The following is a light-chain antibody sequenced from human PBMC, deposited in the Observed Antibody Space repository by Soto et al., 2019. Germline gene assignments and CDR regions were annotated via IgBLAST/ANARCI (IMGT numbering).Light chain of an antibody. CDR3: QQYGSSPWT. V-gene: IGKV3-20*01. J-gene: IGKJ1*01. Sequence: ESVLTQSPGTLSLSPGERAALSCSASQSGSSYLAWYQQKPGLAPRLLIYGASSRATGIPDRFSGSGSGTDFTLTISRLEAEDFAVYYCQQYGSSPWTFGQGTKVDIK. CDR2: GAS. CDR1: QSGSSY.